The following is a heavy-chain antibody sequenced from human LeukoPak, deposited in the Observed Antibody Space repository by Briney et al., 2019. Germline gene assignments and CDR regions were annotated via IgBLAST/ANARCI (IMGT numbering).Heavy chain of an antibody. D-gene: IGHD6-13*01. Sequence: GGSLRLSCAASGFTFSSYSMNWVRQAPGKGLEWVSSISSSSSYIYYADSVKGRFTISRDNAKNSLYLQMNSLRAEDTVVYYCARTDSSSWYLNWFDPWGQGTLVTVSS. CDR1: GFTFSSYS. V-gene: IGHV3-21*01. CDR3: ARTDSSSWYLNWFDP. J-gene: IGHJ5*02. CDR2: ISSSSSYI.